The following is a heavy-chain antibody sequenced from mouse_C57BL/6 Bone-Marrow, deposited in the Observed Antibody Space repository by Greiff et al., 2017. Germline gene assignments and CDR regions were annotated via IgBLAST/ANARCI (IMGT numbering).Heavy chain of an antibody. CDR2: IYPRSGNT. J-gene: IGHJ1*03. CDR1: GYTFTSYG. D-gene: IGHD1-1*01. Sequence: LQESGAELARPGASVKLSCKASGYTFTSYGISWVKQRTGQGLEWIGEIYPRSGNTYYNEKFKGKATLTADKSSSTAYMELRSLTSEDSAVYFCARYRYYGSPWYFDVWGTGTTVTVSS. CDR3: ARYRYYGSPWYFDV. V-gene: IGHV1-81*01.